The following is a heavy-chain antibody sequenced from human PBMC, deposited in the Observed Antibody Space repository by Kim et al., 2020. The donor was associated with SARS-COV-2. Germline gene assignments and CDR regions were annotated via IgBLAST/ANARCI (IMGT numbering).Heavy chain of an antibody. D-gene: IGHD3-3*01. Sequence: VDSVKGRFPISRDNAKTSLYLQMNSLRAEDTAVYYCARPYDFWSGPHAGYWGQGTLVTVSS. CDR3: ARPYDFWSGPHAGY. V-gene: IGHV3-7*03. J-gene: IGHJ4*02.